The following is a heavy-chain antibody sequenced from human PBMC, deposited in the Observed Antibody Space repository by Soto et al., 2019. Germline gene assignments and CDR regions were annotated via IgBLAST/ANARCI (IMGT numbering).Heavy chain of an antibody. D-gene: IGHD3-22*01. CDR3: ARLGGFYQAFDS. V-gene: IGHV4-30-2*01. J-gene: IGHJ4*02. CDR1: GGSISSGGYS. CDR2: IYHSGST. Sequence: SETLSLTCAVSGGSISSGGYSWSWIRQPPGKGLEWIGYIYHSGSTYYNPSLKSRVTISVDRSKNQFSLKLSSVTAADTAVYYCARLGGFYQAFDSWGQGTLVTVSS.